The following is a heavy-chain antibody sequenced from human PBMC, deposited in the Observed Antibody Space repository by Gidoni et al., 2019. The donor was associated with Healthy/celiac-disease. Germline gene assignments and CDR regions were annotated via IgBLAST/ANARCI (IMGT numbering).Heavy chain of an antibody. D-gene: IGHD2-21*02. CDR2: IIPILGIA. CDR3: AGKNRDWAY. Sequence: QVQLVQSGAEVKKPGSSVKVSCKASGGTFSSYAISWVRQAPGQVEWMGRIIPILGIAHYAQKFQGRVPITADKSTSTAYMELSSLRSEDTAVYYCAGKNRDWAYWGQGTLVTVSS. CDR1: GGTFSSYA. V-gene: IGHV1-69*04. J-gene: IGHJ4*02.